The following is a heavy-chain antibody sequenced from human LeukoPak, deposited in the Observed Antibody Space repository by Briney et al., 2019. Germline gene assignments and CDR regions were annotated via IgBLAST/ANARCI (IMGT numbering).Heavy chain of an antibody. CDR3: AKDPDSGIAAAGTGDY. V-gene: IGHV3-30*18. CDR1: GFTFRNYG. J-gene: IGHJ4*02. D-gene: IGHD6-13*01. CDR2: ISYDGTDK. Sequence: PGRSLRLSCAASGFTFRNYGMHWVRQAPGKGLEWVAGISYDGTDKNYANSVKGRFTVSRDNSKNTLYLQMNSLRAEDTAVYYCAKDPDSGIAAAGTGDYWGQGTLVTVSS.